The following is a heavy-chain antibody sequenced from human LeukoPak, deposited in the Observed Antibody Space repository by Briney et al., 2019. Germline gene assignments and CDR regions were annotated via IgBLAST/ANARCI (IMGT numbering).Heavy chain of an antibody. CDR1: GLTVSSYS. V-gene: IGHV3-48*02. J-gene: IGHJ4*02. CDR3: AREDGYCSGGNCYSYFDS. D-gene: IGHD2-15*01. CDR2: ISSSSSTI. Sequence: GGSLRLSCAASGLTVSSYSMNWVRQAPGKGLEWVSYISSSSSTIYYADSVKGRSTISRDNAKNSLYLQMNSLRDEDTAVYFCAREDGYCSGGNCYSYFDSWGQGTLVTVSS.